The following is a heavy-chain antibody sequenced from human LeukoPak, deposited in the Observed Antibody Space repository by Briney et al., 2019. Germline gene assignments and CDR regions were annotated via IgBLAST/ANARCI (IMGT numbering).Heavy chain of an antibody. CDR2: INHSGST. D-gene: IGHD2-15*01. CDR1: GGSFSGYY. CDR3: ARGYCSGGSCSTFDY. J-gene: IGHJ4*02. V-gene: IGHV4-34*01. Sequence: PSETLSLTCAVYGGSFSGYYWSWIRQPPGKGLEGIGEINHSGSTNYNPSLKSRVTISVDTSKNQFSLKLSSVTAADTAVYYCARGYCSGGSCSTFDYWGQGTLVTVSS.